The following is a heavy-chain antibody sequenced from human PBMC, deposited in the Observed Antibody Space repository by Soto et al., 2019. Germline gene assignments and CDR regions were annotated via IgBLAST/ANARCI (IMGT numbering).Heavy chain of an antibody. J-gene: IGHJ4*02. V-gene: IGHV3-30*18. Sequence: SLRLSCEAADFAFANFAMHWVRQAPGKGLEWVAAISFDGKKKYYGDSVTGRFTISRDNPKNTLYLQLNSLRPEDTALYYCAKTSAPITMTRGVLDSWGQGSLVTVSS. CDR1: DFAFANFA. CDR3: AKTSAPITMTRGVLDS. D-gene: IGHD3-10*01. CDR2: ISFDGKKK.